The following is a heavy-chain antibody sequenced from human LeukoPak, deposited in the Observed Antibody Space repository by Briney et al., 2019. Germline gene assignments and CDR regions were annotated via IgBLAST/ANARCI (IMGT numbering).Heavy chain of an antibody. CDR3: ARGSHRIEYRRSAAFDP. V-gene: IGHV3-30*01. D-gene: IGHD6-6*01. CDR1: RFTFSNYA. CDR2: ISPDGNNR. J-gene: IGHJ5*02. Sequence: GGSLRLSCAASRFTFSNYAMHWVRQAPGKGLEWVAVISPDGNNRYYAQSVKGRFTSSRDNSKNTLYLQMNSLRAEDTAVYYCARGSHRIEYRRSAAFDPWGQGTLVTVSS.